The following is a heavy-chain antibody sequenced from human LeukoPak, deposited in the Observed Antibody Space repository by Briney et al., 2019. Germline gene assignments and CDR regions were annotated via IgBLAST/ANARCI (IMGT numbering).Heavy chain of an antibody. CDR2: IKQEGSKK. J-gene: IGHJ6*02. CDR1: GFTFSRFW. Sequence: GGSLRLSCAASGFTFSRFWMNWVRQAPGKGLEWVANIKQEGSKKYYVDSVRGRFTISRHNATNSLYLQMNSLRAEDTAVYYCARVSRYCRSSSCYSVDVWGQGTTITVSS. V-gene: IGHV3-7*01. D-gene: IGHD2-2*01. CDR3: ARVSRYCRSSSCYSVDV.